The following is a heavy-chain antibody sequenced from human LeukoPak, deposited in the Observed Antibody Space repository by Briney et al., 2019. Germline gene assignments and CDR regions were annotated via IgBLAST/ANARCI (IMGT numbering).Heavy chain of an antibody. J-gene: IGHJ3*01. D-gene: IGHD4-23*01. V-gene: IGHV3-33*01. CDR2: IWSDGNNR. CDR3: GGEVPFGGNSLAAFDF. Sequence: QPGGSLRLSCAAPAFTFSSFGMHWVRQTPGKGLEWVAVIWSDGNNRYYPDSVKGRFTISRDNSKSTLYLQMNSLRAEDTAVYYCGGEVPFGGNSLAAFDFWGQGTMVTVSS. CDR1: AFTFSSFG.